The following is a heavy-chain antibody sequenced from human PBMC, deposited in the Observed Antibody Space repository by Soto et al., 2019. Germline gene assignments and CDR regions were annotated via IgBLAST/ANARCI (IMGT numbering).Heavy chain of an antibody. D-gene: IGHD2-2*01. V-gene: IGHV1-69*06. Sequence: SVKVSCKSSGGSFSTFAITWVRQAPGQGLEWMGGIIPIFDTTKSAQKFQGRVTITADKSTSTAYMELSSLRSEDTAVYYCARDSSVLLGVVPAAEGYDWGDPWG. J-gene: IGHJ5*02. CDR3: ARDSSVLLGVVPAAEGYDWGDP. CDR2: IIPIFDTT. CDR1: GGSFSTFA.